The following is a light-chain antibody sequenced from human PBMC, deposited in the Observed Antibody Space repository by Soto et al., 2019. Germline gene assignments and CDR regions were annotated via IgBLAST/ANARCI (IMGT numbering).Light chain of an antibody. Sequence: ERVMTQAAATLSVSPGGRATLSCRASQSVSSNLAWYQQKPGQAPRLLIYGASTRATGIPARFSGSGSGTEFTLTISSLQSEDFAVYYCQQYNNWPPVTFGGGTKVDIK. CDR1: QSVSSN. CDR2: GAS. J-gene: IGKJ4*01. CDR3: QQYNNWPPVT. V-gene: IGKV3-15*01.